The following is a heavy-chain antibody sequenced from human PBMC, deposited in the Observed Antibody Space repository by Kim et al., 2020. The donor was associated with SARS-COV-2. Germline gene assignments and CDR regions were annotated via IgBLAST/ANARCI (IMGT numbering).Heavy chain of an antibody. CDR2: INHSGST. D-gene: IGHD3-22*01. CDR3: ARAADSSGYYSSGY. V-gene: IGHV4-34*01. Sequence: SETLSLTCAVYGGSFSGYYWSWIRQPPGKGLEWIGEINHSGSTNYNPSLKSRVTISVDTSKNQFSLTLSSVTAADTAVYYCARAADSSGYYSSGYWGQGT. CDR1: GGSFSGYY. J-gene: IGHJ4*02.